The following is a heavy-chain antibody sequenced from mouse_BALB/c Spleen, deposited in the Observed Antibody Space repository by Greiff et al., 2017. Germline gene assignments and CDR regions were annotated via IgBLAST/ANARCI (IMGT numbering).Heavy chain of an antibody. Sequence: VQLQESGAELARPGASVKLSCKASGYTFTSYWMQWVKQRPGQGLEWIGAIYPGDGDTRYTQKFKGKATLTADKSSSTAYMQLSSLASEDSAVYYCARGDYDVGAWFAYWGQGSLVTVSA. V-gene: IGHV1-87*01. D-gene: IGHD2-4*01. CDR1: GYTFTSYW. CDR2: IYPGDGDT. CDR3: ARGDYDVGAWFAY. J-gene: IGHJ3*01.